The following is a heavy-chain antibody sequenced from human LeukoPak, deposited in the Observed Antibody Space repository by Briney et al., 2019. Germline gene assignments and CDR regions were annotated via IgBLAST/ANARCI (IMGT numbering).Heavy chain of an antibody. D-gene: IGHD3-22*01. CDR3: VRETYYYGSSGYEVIGNFDY. J-gene: IGHJ4*02. CDR2: ISYDGSNK. CDR1: GFTFSSYA. Sequence: GGSLRLSCAASGFTFSSYAMHWVRQAPGKGLEWVAVISYDGSNKYCADSVKGRFTISRDNSKNTLYLQMNSLRAEDTAVYYCVRETYYYGSSGYEVIGNFDYWGQGTLVAVSS. V-gene: IGHV3-30-3*01.